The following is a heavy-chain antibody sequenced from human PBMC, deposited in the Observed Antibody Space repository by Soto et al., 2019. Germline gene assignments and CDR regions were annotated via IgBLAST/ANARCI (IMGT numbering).Heavy chain of an antibody. Sequence: GGSLRLSCAASGFTFSSYNMDWVRQAPGEGLEWVSYISSGSSTRYYADSVKGRFTISRDNAKKSLYLQMSSLRAEDTAVYYCATGGVIGFLDAFDIWGQGTMVTVSS. CDR1: GFTFSSYN. CDR3: ATGGVIGFLDAFDI. V-gene: IGHV3-48*01. J-gene: IGHJ3*02. CDR2: ISSGSSTR. D-gene: IGHD3-16*02.